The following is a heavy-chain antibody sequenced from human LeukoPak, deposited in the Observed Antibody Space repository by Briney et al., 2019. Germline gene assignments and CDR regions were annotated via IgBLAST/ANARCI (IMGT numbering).Heavy chain of an antibody. D-gene: IGHD3-16*02. CDR3: ARDHYDYVWGSYRRNWFDP. CDR2: INPNSGGT. J-gene: IGHJ5*02. CDR1: GYTFTGYY. Sequence: GASVKVSCKASGYTFTGYYMHWVRQAPGQGLEWMGWINPNSGGTNYAQKFQGRVTMTRDTSISTAYMELSRLRSDDTAVYYCARDHYDYVWGSYRRNWFDPWGQGTLVTVSS. V-gene: IGHV1-2*02.